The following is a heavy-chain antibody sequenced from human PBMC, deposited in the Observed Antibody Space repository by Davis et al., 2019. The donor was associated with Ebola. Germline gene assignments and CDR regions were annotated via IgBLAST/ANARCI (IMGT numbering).Heavy chain of an antibody. CDR3: ARGVSSSSSGGIDY. J-gene: IGHJ4*02. CDR1: GGSISSGSYY. V-gene: IGHV4-61*09. CDR2: IYTSGST. Sequence: PSETLSLTCTVSGGSISSGSYYWSWLRQPAGKGLEWIGHIYTSGSTNYNSSLKSRVTISVDTSKNQFSLKLSSVTAADTAVYYCARGVSSSSSGGIDYWGQGTLVTVSS. D-gene: IGHD6-6*01.